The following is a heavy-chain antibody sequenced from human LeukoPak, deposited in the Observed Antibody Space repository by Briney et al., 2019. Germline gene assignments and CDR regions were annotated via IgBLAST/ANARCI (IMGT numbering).Heavy chain of an antibody. CDR1: GGSISSYY. V-gene: IGHV4-59*01. CDR3: ARAGPYYYYGMDV. J-gene: IGHJ6*02. Sequence: SETLSLTCTVSGGSISSYYWSWIRQPPGKGLEWIGYIYYSGSTNYNPSLKSRVTISVDPSKNQFSLKLSSVTAADTAVYYCARAGPYYYYGMDVWGQGTTVTVSS. CDR2: IYYSGST.